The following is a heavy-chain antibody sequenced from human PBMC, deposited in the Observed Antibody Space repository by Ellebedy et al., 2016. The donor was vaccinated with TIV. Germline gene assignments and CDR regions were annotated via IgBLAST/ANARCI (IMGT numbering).Heavy chain of an antibody. J-gene: IGHJ4*02. Sequence: GESLKISXAASGFTFISYWMHWVRQAPGKGLEWVSAISGSGSRTKYADSVNGRFTISRDNSKNTVYLQMDSLRVEDTARYYCATSGNYHALYFDFWGQGTPVTVSS. CDR2: ISGSGSRT. CDR1: GFTFISYW. D-gene: IGHD3-10*01. V-gene: IGHV3-23*01. CDR3: ATSGNYHALYFDF.